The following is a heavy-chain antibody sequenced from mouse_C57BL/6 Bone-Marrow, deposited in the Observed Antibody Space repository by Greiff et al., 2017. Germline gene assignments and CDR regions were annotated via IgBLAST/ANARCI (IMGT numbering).Heavy chain of an antibody. CDR3: ARQADDYDWFAY. CDR2: ISNLAYSI. CDR1: GFTFSDYG. V-gene: IGHV5-15*04. D-gene: IGHD2-4*01. J-gene: IGHJ3*01. Sequence: EVMLVESGGGLVQPGGSLKLSCAASGFTFSDYGMAWVRQAPRKGPEWVAFISNLAYSIYYADTVTGRFTISRENAKNTLYLEMSSLRSEDTAMYYCARQADDYDWFAYWGQGTLVTVSA.